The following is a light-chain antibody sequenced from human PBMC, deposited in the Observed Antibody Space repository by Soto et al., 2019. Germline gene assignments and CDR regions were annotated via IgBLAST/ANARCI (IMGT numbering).Light chain of an antibody. CDR3: SSYVGRNNYV. CDR2: EVS. V-gene: IGLV2-8*01. CDR1: SSDVGGYNY. Sequence: QSALTQPPSASGSPGQSVAISCTGTSSDVGGYNYVSWYQQHPGKAPKLMIYEVSKRPSGVPDRFSGSKSGNTASLTVSRLQHEHEPDSSCSSYVGRNNYVCGTGTKVTV. J-gene: IGLJ1*01.